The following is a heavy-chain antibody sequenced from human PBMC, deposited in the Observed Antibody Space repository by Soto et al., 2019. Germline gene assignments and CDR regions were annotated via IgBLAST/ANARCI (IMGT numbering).Heavy chain of an antibody. CDR2: ISGYNVNT. Sequence: ASVKVSCKTSGYTFTRYAVSWVRQAPGQGLDWMGWISGYNVNTKEAHKFEGRVTITADKSTSTAYMELSSLRSEDTAVYYCARGYRSSSFFDYWGQGTLVTVSS. CDR3: ARGYRSSSFFDY. D-gene: IGHD6-6*01. V-gene: IGHV1-18*01. CDR1: GYTFTRYA. J-gene: IGHJ4*02.